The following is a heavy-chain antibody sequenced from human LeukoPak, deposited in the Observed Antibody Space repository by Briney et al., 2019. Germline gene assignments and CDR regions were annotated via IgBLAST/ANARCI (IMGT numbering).Heavy chain of an antibody. CDR1: GFTFSTYA. CDR3: AREVHGGPDY. D-gene: IGHD4-23*01. Sequence: GGSLRLSCAASGFTFSTYALHWLRQAPGKGLEWVALISSDGSNKYYADSVKGRFTISRDNSKNTLYLQVNSLRAEDTAVYSCAREVHGGPDYWGQGTLVTVSS. J-gene: IGHJ4*02. CDR2: ISSDGSNK. V-gene: IGHV3-30-3*01.